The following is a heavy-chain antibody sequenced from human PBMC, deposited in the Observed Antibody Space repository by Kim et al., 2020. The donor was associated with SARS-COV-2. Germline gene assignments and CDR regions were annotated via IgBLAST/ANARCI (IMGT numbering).Heavy chain of an antibody. D-gene: IGHD6-13*01. V-gene: IGHV2-5*01. J-gene: IGHJ5*02. Sequence: VNRYSSSLTSRLTITKDNPKNQVVLTLTNMDPVDTATYYCARAAVNWFDPWGQGTLVTVSS. CDR2: VN. CDR3: ARAAVNWFDP.